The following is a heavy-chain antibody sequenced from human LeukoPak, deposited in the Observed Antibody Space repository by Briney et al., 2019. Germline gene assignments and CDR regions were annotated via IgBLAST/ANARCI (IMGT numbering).Heavy chain of an antibody. CDR1: GFTFSSYG. CDR2: ISYDGSNK. J-gene: IGHJ6*02. CDR3: AKDGGRTYCYYGMDV. V-gene: IGHV3-30*18. D-gene: IGHD3-3*01. Sequence: GRPLRLSCAASGFTFSSYGMHSVRQAPGKGAEWVAVISYDGSNKYYADSVKGRYTISRDNSKNTLYLQMNSLRAEDTAVYYCAKDGGRTYCYYGMDVWGQGTMVTVSS.